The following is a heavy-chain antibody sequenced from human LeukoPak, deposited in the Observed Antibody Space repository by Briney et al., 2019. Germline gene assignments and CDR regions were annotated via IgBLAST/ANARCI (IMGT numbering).Heavy chain of an antibody. CDR3: WAKVMLRGVLAWFDT. CDR1: GFSFSSYW. D-gene: IGHD3-10*01. V-gene: IGHV3-7*01. J-gene: IGHJ5*02. CDR2: IKQDGREI. Sequence: PGGSLRLSCAATGFSFSSYWMSWVRQAPGKGLEWVATIKQDGREIYYVDSVKGRFTISRDNAKNSLYLQMNSLRAEDTAFYYFWAKVMLRGVLAWFDTWGLVTLVSVS.